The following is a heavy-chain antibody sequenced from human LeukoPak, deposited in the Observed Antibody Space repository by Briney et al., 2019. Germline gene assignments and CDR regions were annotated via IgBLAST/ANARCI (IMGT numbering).Heavy chain of an antibody. CDR1: GYTFTSYA. V-gene: IGHV7-4-1*02. Sequence: ASVNASCKASGYTFTSYAMNWARQAPGQGLXXXGWINTNTGNXXXXQGXXXRFVFSLXTSVSTAYLQISSLKAEDTAVYYCARGGIAVAGVDYWGQGTLVTVSS. J-gene: IGHJ4*02. CDR3: ARGGIAVAGVDY. CDR2: INTNTGNX. D-gene: IGHD6-19*01.